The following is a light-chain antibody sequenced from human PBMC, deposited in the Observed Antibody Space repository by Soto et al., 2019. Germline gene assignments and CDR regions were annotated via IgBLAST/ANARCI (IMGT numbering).Light chain of an antibody. CDR2: EVR. J-gene: IGLJ2*01. Sequence: QSALTQPPSASGSPGQSVTISCTGSSNDLGGYNYVSWYQHHPGKAPKLVIYEVRERPSGVPDRFSGSKSGNTASLTVSGLQAEDEADYYCSSYGGSDNLLFGGGTKLTVL. V-gene: IGLV2-8*01. CDR3: SSYGGSDNLL. CDR1: SNDLGGYNY.